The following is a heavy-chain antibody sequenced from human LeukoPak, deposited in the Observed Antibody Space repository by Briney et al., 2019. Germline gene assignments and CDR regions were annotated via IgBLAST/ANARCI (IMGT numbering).Heavy chain of an antibody. D-gene: IGHD3-22*01. CDR2: INPNSGGA. J-gene: IGHJ4*02. V-gene: IGHV1-2*02. Sequence: ASVKVSCKASGYTFTGYYMHWVRQAPGQGLEWMGWINPNSGGANYAQKFQGRVTMTRDTSISTAYMELGRLRSDDTAVYYCARASYYYDSSGYYYPGDYWGQGTLVTVSS. CDR1: GYTFTGYY. CDR3: ARASYYYDSSGYYYPGDY.